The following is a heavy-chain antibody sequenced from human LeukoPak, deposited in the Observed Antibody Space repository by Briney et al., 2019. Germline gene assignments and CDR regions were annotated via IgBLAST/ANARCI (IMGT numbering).Heavy chain of an antibody. CDR3: ARAGPYYGSSGSIDY. V-gene: IGHV3-7*03. Sequence: GGSLRLSCAASGFTFSSYWMSWVRQAPGKGLEWVANIKQDGSEKYYADSVKGRFTISRDNAKNSLYLQMNSLRAEDTALYYCARAGPYYGSSGSIDYWGQGTLVTVSS. CDR2: IKQDGSEK. CDR1: GFTFSSYW. J-gene: IGHJ4*02. D-gene: IGHD3-22*01.